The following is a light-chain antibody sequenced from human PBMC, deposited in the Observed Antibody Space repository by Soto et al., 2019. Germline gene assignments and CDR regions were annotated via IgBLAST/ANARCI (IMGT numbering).Light chain of an antibody. J-gene: IGKJ4*01. CDR2: DTS. V-gene: IGKV3-11*01. Sequence: EIVLTQSPATLSLSPGERATLSCRASQSLGYYLAWFQQKHGQAPRLLIYDTSNRASSIPDRFSGSGSGTDFTLTISSLDPEDFAVYYCQQRRDWPLTFGGGTKVEIK. CDR1: QSLGYY. CDR3: QQRRDWPLT.